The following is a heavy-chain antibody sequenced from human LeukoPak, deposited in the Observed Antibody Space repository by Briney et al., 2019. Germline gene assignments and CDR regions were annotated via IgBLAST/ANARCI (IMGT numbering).Heavy chain of an antibody. D-gene: IGHD1-26*01. J-gene: IGHJ4*02. CDR3: ARTILVGASDY. V-gene: IGHV4-34*01. CDR2: INHSGST. Sequence: PSETLSLTCAVYGGSFSGYCWSWIRQPPGKGLEWIGEINHSGSTNYNPSLKSRVTISVDTSKNQFSLKLSSVTAADTAVYYCARTILVGASDYWGQGTLVTVSS. CDR1: GGSFSGYC.